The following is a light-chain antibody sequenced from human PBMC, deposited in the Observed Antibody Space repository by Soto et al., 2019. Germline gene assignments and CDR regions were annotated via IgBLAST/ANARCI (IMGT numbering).Light chain of an antibody. V-gene: IGLV2-8*01. CDR1: SSDVGRYNY. CDR3: QSYDNSLSGYV. J-gene: IGLJ1*01. CDR2: GNS. Sequence: QSALTQPPTASGSPGQSVTISCIGTSSDVGRYNYVSWYQHHPGKAPKLIIYGNSNRPSGVPDRFSGSKSGTSASLAITGLQAEDEADYYCQSYDNSLSGYVFGTGTKVTVL.